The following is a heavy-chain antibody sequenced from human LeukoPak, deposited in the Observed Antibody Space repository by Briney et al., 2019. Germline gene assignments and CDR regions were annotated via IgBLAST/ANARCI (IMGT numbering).Heavy chain of an antibody. V-gene: IGHV3-7*01. J-gene: IGHJ4*02. CDR2: IREDGSEK. CDR1: GFTFSRYW. Sequence: GGSLRLSCAASGFTFSRYWMNWVRQAPGKGLEWVANIREDGSEKYYVDSVKGRFTISRDNTENLLYLEMSSLRAEDTAVYYCGVVYWGQGTLVTVSS. CDR3: GVVY.